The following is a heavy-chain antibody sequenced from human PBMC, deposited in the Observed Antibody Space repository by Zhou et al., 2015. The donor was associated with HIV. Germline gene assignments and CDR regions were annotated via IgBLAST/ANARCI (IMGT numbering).Heavy chain of an antibody. J-gene: IGHJ2*01. Sequence: QLQLVQSGAELKKPGSSVKVSCKASGDTFNNFGISWVRQAPGQGLEWMGGIIPMFGTTNYTGKFQGRLTIAADKSTTTVYMELSSLRSEDTAAYYCAREGWGSWYFDLWGRGTLVSVSS. D-gene: IGHD7-27*01. CDR3: AREGWGSWYFDL. V-gene: IGHV1-69*06. CDR1: GDTFNNFG. CDR2: IIPMFGTT.